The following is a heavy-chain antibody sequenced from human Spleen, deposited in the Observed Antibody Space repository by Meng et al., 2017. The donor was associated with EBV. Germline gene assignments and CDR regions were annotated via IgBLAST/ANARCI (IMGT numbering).Heavy chain of an antibody. Sequence: QVQLPQSAPGPVNPSQTPSPTCAISGDSVSNINGGWNWIRQSPSRGLEWLGRTYYRSKWYNDYAVSVKGRITINPDTTKNQVSLQLNSVTPEDTAVYYCAGVGSTISTDWFDTWGQGTLVTVSS. D-gene: IGHD3-9*01. CDR2: TYYRSKWYN. J-gene: IGHJ5*02. CDR1: GDSVSNINGG. CDR3: AGVGSTISTDWFDT. V-gene: IGHV6-1*01.